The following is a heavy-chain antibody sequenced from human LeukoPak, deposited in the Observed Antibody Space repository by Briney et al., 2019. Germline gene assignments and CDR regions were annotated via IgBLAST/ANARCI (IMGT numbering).Heavy chain of an antibody. CDR2: IYYSGST. V-gene: IGHV4-59*01. CDR1: GGSISSYY. J-gene: IGHJ4*02. CDR3: ARDQGYIPY. Sequence: SETLSLTCSVSGGSISSYYWSWIRQPPGKGLEWIGYIYYSGSTIYNPSLKSRVTMSVDTSQNQFSLKLMSVTAADTAVYFYARDQGYIPYWGQGILVTVSS. D-gene: IGHD2-2*02.